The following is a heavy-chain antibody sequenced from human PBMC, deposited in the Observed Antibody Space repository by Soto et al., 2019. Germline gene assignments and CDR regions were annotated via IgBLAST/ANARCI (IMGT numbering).Heavy chain of an antibody. CDR3: ARDRGYSYPNDY. Sequence: PSKTLSLTCAISWESVASNNAAWNWIRQSPSRGLEWLGRTYYRSKWYNDYAVSVKSRITINPDTSKNQFSLQLNSVTPEDTAVYYCARDRGYSYPNDYWGQGTLVTVSS. J-gene: IGHJ4*02. CDR1: WESVASNNAA. D-gene: IGHD5-18*01. CDR2: TYYRSKWYN. V-gene: IGHV6-1*01.